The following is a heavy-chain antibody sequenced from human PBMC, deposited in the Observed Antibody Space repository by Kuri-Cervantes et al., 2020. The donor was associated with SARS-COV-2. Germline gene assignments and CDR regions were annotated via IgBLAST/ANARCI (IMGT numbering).Heavy chain of an antibody. V-gene: IGHV3-23*01. CDR1: GFTFSSYA. J-gene: IGHJ6*02. D-gene: IGHD3-3*01. CDR3: AKDLTGFWSGYLSGTDV. CDR2: TSGSGGST. Sequence: GGSLRLSCAASGFTFSSYAMSWVRQAPGKGLEWVSATSGSGGSTYYADSVKGRFTISRDNSKNTLYLQMNSLRAEDTAVYYCAKDLTGFWSGYLSGTDVWGQGTTVTVSS.